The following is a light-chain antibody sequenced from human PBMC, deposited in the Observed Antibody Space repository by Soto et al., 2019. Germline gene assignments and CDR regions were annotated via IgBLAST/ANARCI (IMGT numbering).Light chain of an antibody. CDR1: QSVSSY. CDR3: HHYGTSPPT. J-gene: IGKJ1*01. CDR2: DAS. Sequence: SELPHSAATLSLSQGESAPLSCRASQSVSSYLAWYQQKPGQAPRLLIYDASNRATGIPARFSGSGSGTDFTLTISRLEPEDFAVFYCHHYGTSPPTFGQRTNVDI. V-gene: IGKV3-11*01.